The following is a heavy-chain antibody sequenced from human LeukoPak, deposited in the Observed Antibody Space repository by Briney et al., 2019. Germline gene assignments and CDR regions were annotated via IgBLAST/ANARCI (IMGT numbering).Heavy chain of an antibody. V-gene: IGHV4-39*01. CDR1: GGSISSYY. CDR2: IYYSGST. CDR3: ARHSSGWYATNWFDP. J-gene: IGHJ5*02. Sequence: SETLSLTCTVSGGSISSYYWGWIRQPPGKGLEWIGSIYYSGSTYYNPSLKSRVTISVDTSKNQFSLKLSSVTAADTAVYYCARHSSGWYATNWFDPWGQGTLVTVSS. D-gene: IGHD6-19*01.